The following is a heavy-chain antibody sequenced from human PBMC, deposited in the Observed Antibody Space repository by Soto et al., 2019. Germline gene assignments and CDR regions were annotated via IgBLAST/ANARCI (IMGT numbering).Heavy chain of an antibody. V-gene: IGHV4-34*01. CDR1: GGSFSGHF. CDR2: VNDGGRA. J-gene: IGHJ4*02. CDR3: ARGIAVQDDAPATHYLDS. D-gene: IGHD1-1*01. Sequence: PSETLSLTCAVYGGSFSGHFWSWIRQPPGKGLEWIGEVNDGGRANQNPSLKSRVTTSVDTSKNQFSLKLKSLTAADTGIYYCARGIAVQDDAPATHYLDSWGQGTLVTVSS.